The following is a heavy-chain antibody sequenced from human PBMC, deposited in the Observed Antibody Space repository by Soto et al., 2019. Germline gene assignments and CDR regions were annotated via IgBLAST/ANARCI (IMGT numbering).Heavy chain of an antibody. D-gene: IGHD5-18*01. V-gene: IGHV4-59*12. CDR1: GGSISSYY. CDR2: IYYSGST. J-gene: IGHJ4*02. CDR3: ARDSDTAMADY. Sequence: SETLSLTCTVSGGSISSYYWSWIRQPPGKGLEWIGYIYYSGSTNYNPSLKSRVTISVDTSKNQFSLKLSSVTAADTAVYYCARDSDTAMADYWGQGTLVTVSS.